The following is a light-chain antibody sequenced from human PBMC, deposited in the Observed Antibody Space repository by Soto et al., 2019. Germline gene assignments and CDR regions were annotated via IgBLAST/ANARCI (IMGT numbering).Light chain of an antibody. CDR3: QSYDSSLSGYV. CDR2: GNS. V-gene: IGLV1-40*01. J-gene: IGLJ1*01. Sequence: QLVLTQPPSVSGAPGQRVTISCTGSSSNIGAGYDVHWYQQLPGTAPKLLIYGNSNRPSGVPDRFSGSKSGTSASLAITGLQAEDEEDYYCQSYDSSLSGYVFGTGTKLTVL. CDR1: SSNIGAGYD.